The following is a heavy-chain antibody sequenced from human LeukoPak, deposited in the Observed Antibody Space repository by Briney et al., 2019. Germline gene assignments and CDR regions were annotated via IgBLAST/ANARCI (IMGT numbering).Heavy chain of an antibody. J-gene: IGHJ6*03. CDR3: ARVLQNYYHLDV. Sequence: KPSETLSLTCTVSGVSINSHYWSWIRQPPGKGLGWIGFIYETGSANYKSSLQSRVTMSLDTSKNQVSLKLNSVTAADTAVYYCARVLQNYYHLDVWGKGTTVTVSS. CDR2: IYETGSA. V-gene: IGHV4-59*11. CDR1: GVSINSHY. D-gene: IGHD3-3*01.